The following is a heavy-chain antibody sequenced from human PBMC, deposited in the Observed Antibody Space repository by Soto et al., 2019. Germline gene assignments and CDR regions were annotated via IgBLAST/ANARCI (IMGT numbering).Heavy chain of an antibody. CDR2: ITSKAYGATT. J-gene: IGHJ4*02. CDR3: SRDKRGCSVGSCYSFDC. D-gene: IGHD2-15*01. Sequence: GGSLRLSCSVSGYTFGDYAVSWFRQAPGKGLEWLGFITSKAYGATTEYAASVKGRISISRDDSKSIAYLHMDSLRTEDTAVYYCSRDKRGCSVGSCYSFDCWGQGTLVTVSS. V-gene: IGHV3-49*03. CDR1: GYTFGDYA.